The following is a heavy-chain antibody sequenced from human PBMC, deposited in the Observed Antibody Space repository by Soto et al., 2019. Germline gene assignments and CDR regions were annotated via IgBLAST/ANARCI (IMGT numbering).Heavy chain of an antibody. D-gene: IGHD3-10*01. V-gene: IGHV4-31*03. CDR1: GDSISRNGYF. CDR3: ARGTMLRGPGYYYAMDV. CDR2: IYYSGSS. J-gene: IGHJ6*02. Sequence: SETLSLTCTVSGDSISRNGYFWTWIRQHPGEGLEWIGYIYYSGSSYYNPSLKSRVIISVDTSKNQFSLNLTAVTAADTAVYYCARGTMLRGPGYYYAMDVWGQGTTVT.